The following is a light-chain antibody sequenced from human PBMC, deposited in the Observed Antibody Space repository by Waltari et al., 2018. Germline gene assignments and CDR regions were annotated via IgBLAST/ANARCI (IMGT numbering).Light chain of an antibody. V-gene: IGLV3-19*01. CDR1: SLRSYY. CDR2: GKN. J-gene: IGLJ2*01. CDR3: NARDSSGNHVV. Sequence: SSELTQDPAVSVALGQTVRITCQGDSLRSYYASWYQQKPGQAPVLVIYGKNNRPSGIPDRFSCSCSGNTASLTITGAQAEDEADYYCNARDSSGNHVVFGGGTMLTVL.